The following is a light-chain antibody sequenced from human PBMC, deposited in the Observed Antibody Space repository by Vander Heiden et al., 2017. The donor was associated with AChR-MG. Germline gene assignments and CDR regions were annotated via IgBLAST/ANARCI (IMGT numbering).Light chain of an antibody. J-gene: IGLJ3*02. CDR2: EDV. Sequence: LLTQPHSVSGFPGQPVAISCSRGSGSIATRYAQWYHQPPGRGPTTVIYEDVKRPSGVSDRFSGAIDRSSNSAALTIAGLQPEDEADYFCQSYGNNTWVFGGGTKLTVL. CDR3: QSYGNNTWV. CDR1: SGSIATRY. V-gene: IGLV6-57*03.